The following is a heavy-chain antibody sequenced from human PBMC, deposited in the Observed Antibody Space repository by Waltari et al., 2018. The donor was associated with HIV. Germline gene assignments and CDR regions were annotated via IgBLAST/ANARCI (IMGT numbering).Heavy chain of an antibody. V-gene: IGHV4-59*01. J-gene: IGHJ4*02. CDR3: ARDHKYASGLPDS. CDR2: IYYSGST. CDR1: GGSLRYYY. Sequence: QVQLQESGPGLVKPSETLSLTCTVSGGSLRYYYWSWIRQPPGKGLEWIGYIYYSGSTAYNPSLKSRVSISVDTSKNQFSLKLSSVTAADTAVYYCARDHKYASGLPDSWGQGTLVTVSS. D-gene: IGHD3-10*01.